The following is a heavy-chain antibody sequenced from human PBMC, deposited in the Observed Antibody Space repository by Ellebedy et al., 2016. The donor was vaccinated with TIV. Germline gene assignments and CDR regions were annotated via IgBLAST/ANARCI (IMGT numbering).Heavy chain of an antibody. CDR2: IYYSGST. CDR3: ARVGGYCSSTSCYSQWFDP. J-gene: IGHJ5*02. CDR1: GGSISSYY. Sequence: SETLSLXXTVSGGSISSYYWSWIRQPPGKGLEWIGYIYYSGSTNYNPSLKSRVTISVDTSKNQFSLKLSSVTAADTAVYYCARVGGYCSSTSCYSQWFDPWGQGTLVTVSS. V-gene: IGHV4-59*12. D-gene: IGHD2-2*02.